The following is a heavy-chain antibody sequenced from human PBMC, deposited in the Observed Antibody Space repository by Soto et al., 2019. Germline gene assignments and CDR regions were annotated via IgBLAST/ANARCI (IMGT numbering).Heavy chain of an antibody. Sequence: SETLSLTCTVSGGSFKSGSYSWSWIRQPPGKGLEWIGYVYHTGRTSYNPSLKSRVSISMDTSKNQFSLNLDSVTAADPGVDFCARDLAYFDSWGQVTLVTVCS. CDR1: GGSFKSGSYS. CDR2: VYHTGRT. CDR3: ARDLAYFDS. J-gene: IGHJ4*02. V-gene: IGHV4-61*01.